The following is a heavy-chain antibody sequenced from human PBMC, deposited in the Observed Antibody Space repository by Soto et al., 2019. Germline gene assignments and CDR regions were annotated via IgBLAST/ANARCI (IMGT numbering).Heavy chain of an antibody. J-gene: IGHJ4*02. D-gene: IGHD1-26*01. CDR1: GFTFSSYA. CDR3: ASQAIEWELPYFDY. V-gene: IGHV3-30-3*01. CDR2: ISYDGSNK. Sequence: QVQLVESGGGVVQPGRSLRLSCAASGFTFSSYAMHWVRQAPGKGLEWVAVISYDGSNKYYADSVKGRFTISRDNSKNTLYLQMNSLRAEDTAVYYCASQAIEWELPYFDYWGQGTLVTVSS.